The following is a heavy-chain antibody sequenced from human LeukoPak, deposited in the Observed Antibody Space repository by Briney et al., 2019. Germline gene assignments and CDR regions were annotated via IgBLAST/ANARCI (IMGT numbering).Heavy chain of an antibody. CDR2: IYYSGST. Sequence: SETLSLTCTVSGGSISSSSYYWGWIRQPPGKGLEWIGSIYYSGSTYYDPSLKSRVTISVDTSKNQFSLKLSSVTAADTAVYYCARQLVARGVIIGGFDYWGQGTLVTVSS. D-gene: IGHD3-10*01. CDR3: ARQLVARGVIIGGFDY. V-gene: IGHV4-39*01. CDR1: GGSISSSSYY. J-gene: IGHJ4*02.